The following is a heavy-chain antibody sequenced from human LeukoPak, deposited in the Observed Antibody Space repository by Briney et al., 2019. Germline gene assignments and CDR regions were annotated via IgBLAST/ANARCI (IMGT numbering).Heavy chain of an antibody. CDR1: GGSISSHY. D-gene: IGHD1-14*01. CDR2: VSYTGST. J-gene: IGHJ6*03. CDR3: ARANPYYYYMVV. V-gene: IGHV4-59*11. Sequence: PSETLSLTCTVSGGSISSHYWSWLPQPPRKGLEWIGYVSYTGSTNHNPSPKSRVTISIDTCKNQFSLKLSSVTAADTAVCYCARANPYYYYMVVWGKGTTVTVSS.